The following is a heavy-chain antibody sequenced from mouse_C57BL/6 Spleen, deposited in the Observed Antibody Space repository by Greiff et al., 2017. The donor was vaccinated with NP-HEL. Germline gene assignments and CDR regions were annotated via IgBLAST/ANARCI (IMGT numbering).Heavy chain of an antibody. CDR1: GYTFTDYY. Sequence: VQLQQSGPELVKPGASVKISCKASGYTFTDYYMNWVKQSHGKSLEWIGDINPKNGGTRYKQKFKGKATLTVDKSSSTAYMELRSLTSEDSAVYYCASQFITTVVSPWYFDVWATGTTVTVSS. J-gene: IGHJ1*03. D-gene: IGHD1-1*01. CDR3: ASQFITTVVSPWYFDV. CDR2: INPKNGGT. V-gene: IGHV1-26*01.